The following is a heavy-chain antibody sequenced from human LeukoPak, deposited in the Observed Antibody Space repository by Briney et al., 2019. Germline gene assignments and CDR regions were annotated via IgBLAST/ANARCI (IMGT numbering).Heavy chain of an antibody. J-gene: IGHJ4*02. V-gene: IGHV3-23*01. CDR3: ARSEDSSGYPY. D-gene: IGHD3-22*01. CDR2: ISGSGGST. CDR1: GFAFSSYA. Sequence: GGSLRLSCAASGFAFSSYAMSWVRQAPGKGLEWVSAISGSGGSTYYADSVKGRFTISRDNSKNTLYLQMNSLRAEDTAVYYCARSEDSSGYPYWGQGTLVTVSS.